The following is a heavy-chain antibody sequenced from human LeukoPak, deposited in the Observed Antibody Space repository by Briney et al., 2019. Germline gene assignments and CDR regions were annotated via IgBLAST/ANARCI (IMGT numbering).Heavy chain of an antibody. Sequence: GGSLRLSCAASGFTFSSYAMSWVRQAPGKGLEWVSAISGSGGSTYYADSVKGRFTISGDNSKNTLYLQMNSLRAEDTAVYYCAKGAIVVVPAAKAQPYFDYWGQGTLVTVSS. D-gene: IGHD2-2*01. V-gene: IGHV3-23*01. CDR1: GFTFSSYA. CDR3: AKGAIVVVPAAKAQPYFDY. J-gene: IGHJ4*02. CDR2: ISGSGGST.